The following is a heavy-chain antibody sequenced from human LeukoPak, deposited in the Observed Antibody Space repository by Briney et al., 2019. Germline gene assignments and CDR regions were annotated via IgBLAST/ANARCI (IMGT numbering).Heavy chain of an antibody. CDR3: ARGRPRLGTN. J-gene: IGHJ1*01. Sequence: SETLSLTCAVYGGSFSGCYWSWIRQPPGKGLEWIGEINHSGSTNYNPSLKSRVTISVDTSKNQFSLKLSSVTAADTAVYYCARGRPRLGTNWGQGTLVTVSS. CDR1: GGSFSGCY. V-gene: IGHV4-34*01. D-gene: IGHD1-1*01. CDR2: INHSGST.